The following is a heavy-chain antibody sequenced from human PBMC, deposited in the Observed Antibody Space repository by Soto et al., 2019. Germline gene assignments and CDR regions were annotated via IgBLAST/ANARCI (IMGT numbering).Heavy chain of an antibody. D-gene: IGHD2-15*01. CDR1: GFSLSTSGMC. Sequence: SGPTLVNPTQTLTLTCTFSGFSLSTSGMCVSWIRQPPGKALEWLALIDWDDDKYYSTSLKTRLTISKDTSKNQVVLTMTNMDPVDTATYYCARSWGLYCSGGSCYQTNYYYSGMDVWGQGTTVTVSS. J-gene: IGHJ6*02. V-gene: IGHV2-70*01. CDR3: ARSWGLYCSGGSCYQTNYYYSGMDV. CDR2: IDWDDDK.